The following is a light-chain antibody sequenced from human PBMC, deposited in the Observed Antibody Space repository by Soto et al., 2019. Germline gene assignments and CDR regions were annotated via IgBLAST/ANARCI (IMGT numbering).Light chain of an antibody. Sequence: ALTQPPSASGSPGQSVSISCTGTSSDVGGYNYVSWYQQHPGKAPKLMIYEVNKRPSGVPDRFSGSKSGNTASLTVSGLQAEDEADYYCSSYAGSSNVFGTGTKVTVL. V-gene: IGLV2-8*01. J-gene: IGLJ1*01. CDR1: SSDVGGYNY. CDR3: SSYAGSSNV. CDR2: EVN.